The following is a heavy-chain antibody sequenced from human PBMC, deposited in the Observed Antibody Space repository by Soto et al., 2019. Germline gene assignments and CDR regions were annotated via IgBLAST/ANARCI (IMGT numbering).Heavy chain of an antibody. D-gene: IGHD3-22*01. Sequence: QVQLVQSGAEVKKPGASVKVSCKASGYTFTSYYMHWVRQAPGQGLEWMGIINPSGGSTSYAQKFQGRVTMTRDTSTSTGYMELSSLRCEDTAVYYCAREGDYYDSSGGDYFDYWGQGTLVTVSS. J-gene: IGHJ4*02. V-gene: IGHV1-46*01. CDR2: INPSGGST. CDR3: AREGDYYDSSGGDYFDY. CDR1: GYTFTSYY.